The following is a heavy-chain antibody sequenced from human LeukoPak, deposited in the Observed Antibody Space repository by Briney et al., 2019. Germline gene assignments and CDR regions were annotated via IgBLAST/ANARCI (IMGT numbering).Heavy chain of an antibody. V-gene: IGHV3-43D*03. CDR1: GFTFDDYA. CDR3: AKDMEIGYCSSTSCYGTGFFDY. J-gene: IGHJ4*02. CDR2: ISWDGGST. Sequence: GGSLRPSCAASGFTFDDYAMHWVRQAPGKGLEWVSLISWDGGSTYYADSVKGRFTISRDNSKNSLYLQMNSLRAEDTALYYCAKDMEIGYCSSTSCYGTGFFDYWGQGTLVTVSS. D-gene: IGHD2-2*01.